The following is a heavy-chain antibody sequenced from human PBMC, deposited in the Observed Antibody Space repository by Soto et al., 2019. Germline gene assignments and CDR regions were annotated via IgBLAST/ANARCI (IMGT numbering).Heavy chain of an antibody. J-gene: IGHJ4*02. CDR1: GYTFTGYY. Sequence: QVQLVQSGAEVKKPGASVKVSCKASGYTFTGYYMHWVRQAPGQGLEWMGWINPNSGGTNYAQKFQGRVTMTRDTSISTAYMELSRLRSDDTAVYYCAREWGGSSGYYSFDYWGQGTLVTVSS. CDR2: INPNSGGT. CDR3: AREWGGSSGYYSFDY. V-gene: IGHV1-2*02. D-gene: IGHD3-22*01.